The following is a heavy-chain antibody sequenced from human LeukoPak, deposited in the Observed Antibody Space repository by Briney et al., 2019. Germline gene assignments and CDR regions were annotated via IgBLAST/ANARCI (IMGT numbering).Heavy chain of an antibody. CDR1: GFSFSYHG. CDR3: AAIPLLYSGDWHEIL. CDR2: ITSSGSSI. Sequence: GGSLRLSCVASGFSFSYHGMNWVRQAPGKGLEWVSLITSSGSSIYYADSLKGRFTVSRDNAKNSLYLQTNSLTAEDTAVYYCAAIPLLYSGDWHEILWGQGTLVTVSS. J-gene: IGHJ4*02. D-gene: IGHD6-19*01. V-gene: IGHV3-21*01.